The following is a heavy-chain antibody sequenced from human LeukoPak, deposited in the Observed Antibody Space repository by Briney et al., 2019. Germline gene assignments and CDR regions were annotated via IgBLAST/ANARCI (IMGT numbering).Heavy chain of an antibody. V-gene: IGHV3-23*01. Sequence: GSLRLSCVVSGFTFSTYDMTWVRQAPGKGLEWVSTISRSGGSTYYPDSVKGRFTISRDNSKNTLYLQMNSLRAEDTALYYCAIYIWVAARWFDPWGQGTLVTVSS. CDR1: GFTFSTYD. CDR3: AIYIWVAARWFDP. CDR2: ISRSGGST. D-gene: IGHD2-15*01. J-gene: IGHJ5*02.